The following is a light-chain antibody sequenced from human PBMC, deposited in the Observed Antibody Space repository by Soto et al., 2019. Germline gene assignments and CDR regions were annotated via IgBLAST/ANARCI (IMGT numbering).Light chain of an antibody. Sequence: EIVMTQSPATLSLSPGERATLSCRAGQRVMSNLAWYQQEPGRAARALIDGASTRATGIPARFSGSGSGTEFTPTISSLLSEDFAVYYCQQYNNWPRTFGQGTKVDI. CDR1: QRVMSN. J-gene: IGKJ1*01. CDR3: QQYNNWPRT. CDR2: GAS. V-gene: IGKV3-15*01.